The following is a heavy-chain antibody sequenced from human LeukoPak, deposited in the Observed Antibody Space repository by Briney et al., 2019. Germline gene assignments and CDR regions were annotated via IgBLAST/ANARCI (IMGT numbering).Heavy chain of an antibody. CDR2: ISSSSSYI. V-gene: IGHV3-21*04. CDR1: GFTFSRYS. J-gene: IGHJ4*02. Sequence: GGSLRLSCAASGFTFSRYSMNWVRQAPGKGLEWVSSISSSSSYIYYADSVKGRFTISRDNAKNSLYLQMNSLRAEDTAVYYCARRSGIAVAGAFDYWGQGTLVTVSS. D-gene: IGHD6-19*01. CDR3: ARRSGIAVAGAFDY.